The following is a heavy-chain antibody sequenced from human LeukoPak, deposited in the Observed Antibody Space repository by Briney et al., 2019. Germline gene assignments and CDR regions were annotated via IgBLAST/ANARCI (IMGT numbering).Heavy chain of an antibody. J-gene: IGHJ6*02. CDR3: AMVIFSDYYYGMDV. D-gene: IGHD3-22*01. CDR1: GGSISSYY. Sequence: SETLSLTCTVSGGSISSYYWSWILQPPGKGLEWIGYIYYSGSTNYNPSLKSRVTISVDTSKNQFSLKLSSVTAADTAVYYCAMVIFSDYYYGMDVWGQGTTVTVSS. V-gene: IGHV4-59*08. CDR2: IYYSGST.